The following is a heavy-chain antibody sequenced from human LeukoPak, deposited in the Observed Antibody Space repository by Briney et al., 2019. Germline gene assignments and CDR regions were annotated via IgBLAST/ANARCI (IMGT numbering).Heavy chain of an antibody. CDR1: GFSFNSDW. J-gene: IGHJ4*02. CDR3: TRRFDD. Sequence: GGSLRLSCAASGFSFNSDWMDWVRQAPGKGLEWVANIKHDESEKNYLDSVKGRFTISRDNAQNSLYLQMNGLRVEDTAVYYCTRRFDDWGQGTLVTVSS. V-gene: IGHV3-7*01. CDR2: IKHDESEK.